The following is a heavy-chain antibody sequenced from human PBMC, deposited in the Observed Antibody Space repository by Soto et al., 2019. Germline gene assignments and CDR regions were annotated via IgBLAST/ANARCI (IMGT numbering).Heavy chain of an antibody. D-gene: IGHD4-4*01. CDR2: INAGNGNT. J-gene: IGHJ6*02. Sequence: QVQLVQSGAEVKKPGASVKVSCKASGYTFTSYGISWVRQAPGQRLEWMGWINAGNGNTKYSQKFQGRVTITRDTSASTAYMELSSLRSEDTAVYYCATTTVTTYYYYGMDVWGQGTTVTVSS. CDR3: ATTTVTTYYYYGMDV. V-gene: IGHV1-3*01. CDR1: GYTFTSYG.